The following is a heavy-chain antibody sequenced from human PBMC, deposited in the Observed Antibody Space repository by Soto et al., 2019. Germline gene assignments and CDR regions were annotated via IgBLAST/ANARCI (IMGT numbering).Heavy chain of an antibody. Sequence: QVQLVQSGAEVKKPGSSVKVSCKASGGTFSSDAISWVRQAPGQGLAWMGGIIQTSGPANYAQKFQGRVTITADESTSTAYMELRSLRSEDTAVYYCARSQGSSASLEIYYYYYYGMDVWGQGTTVTVSS. J-gene: IGHJ6*02. CDR2: IIQTSGPA. V-gene: IGHV1-69*01. CDR3: ARSQGSSASLEIYYYYYYGMDV. D-gene: IGHD2-2*01. CDR1: GGTFSSDA.